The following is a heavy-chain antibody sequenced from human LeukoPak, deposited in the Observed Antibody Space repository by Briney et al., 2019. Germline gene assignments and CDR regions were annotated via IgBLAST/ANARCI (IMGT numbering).Heavy chain of an antibody. Sequence: GGSLRLSCAASGFTFSSYWMSWVRQALGKGLEWVANMKKDGSEKYYVDSVKGRFTISRDNAKNSLYLQMNSLRADDTAVYHCARQETSSYNGAFDIWDQGTMVTVSS. J-gene: IGHJ3*02. D-gene: IGHD1-26*01. CDR1: GFTFSSYW. CDR2: MKKDGSEK. CDR3: ARQETSSYNGAFDI. V-gene: IGHV3-7*01.